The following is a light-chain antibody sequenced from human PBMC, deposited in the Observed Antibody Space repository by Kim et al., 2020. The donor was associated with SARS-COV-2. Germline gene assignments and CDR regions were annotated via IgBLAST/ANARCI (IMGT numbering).Light chain of an antibody. Sequence: LSVSPGERATRSCSASESIATNLAWYQAKPGQPPRLLIYFAVTRATGVPARFSGSGSGTDFTLTISSLQSEDFAVYYCQQYNRWPTFGGGTKLEI. CDR2: FAV. V-gene: IGKV3-15*01. CDR1: ESIATN. CDR3: QQYNRWPT. J-gene: IGKJ4*01.